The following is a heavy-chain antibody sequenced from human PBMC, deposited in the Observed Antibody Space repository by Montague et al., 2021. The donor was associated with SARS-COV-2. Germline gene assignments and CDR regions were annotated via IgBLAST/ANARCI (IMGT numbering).Heavy chain of an antibody. CDR1: GFTFSSYE. CDR2: ISSSGSTI. Sequence: SRRISCAASGFTFSSYEMNWVRQAPGKGLEWVSYISSSGSTIYYADSVKGRFTISRDNAKNSLYLQMNSLRAEDTAVYYCARDQRLRFLEWHPGGYYGMDVWGQGTTVTVSS. D-gene: IGHD3-3*01. J-gene: IGHJ6*02. V-gene: IGHV3-48*03. CDR3: ARDQRLRFLEWHPGGYYGMDV.